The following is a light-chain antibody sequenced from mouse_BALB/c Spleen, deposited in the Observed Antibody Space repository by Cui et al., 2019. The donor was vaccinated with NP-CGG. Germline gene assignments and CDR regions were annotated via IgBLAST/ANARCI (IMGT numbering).Light chain of an antibody. Sequence: QAVVIQEPAFTTSPGKTVTLTCRSSTGAVTTSNYANWVQEKPDHLFTGLIGGTINRAPGVPARFSGSLIGDKAALTITGAQTEDEAIYFCALWYSNHWVFGGGTKLTVL. CDR3: ALWYSNHWV. J-gene: IGLJ1*01. CDR2: GTI. V-gene: IGLV1*01. CDR1: TGAVTTSNY.